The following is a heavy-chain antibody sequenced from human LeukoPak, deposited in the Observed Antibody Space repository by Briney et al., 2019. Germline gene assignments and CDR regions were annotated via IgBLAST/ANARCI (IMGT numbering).Heavy chain of an antibody. V-gene: IGHV4-39*07. J-gene: IGHJ4*02. CDR1: GGSISSSSYY. CDR2: IYYSGST. D-gene: IGHD6-6*01. Sequence: PSETLSLTCTVSGGSISSSSYYWGWIRQPPGKGLEWIGSIYYSGSTYYNPSLKSRVTISVDTSKNQFSLKLSSVTAADTAVYYCARTPVDPYSSSSRSYYFDYWGQGTLVTVSS. CDR3: ARTPVDPYSSSSRSYYFDY.